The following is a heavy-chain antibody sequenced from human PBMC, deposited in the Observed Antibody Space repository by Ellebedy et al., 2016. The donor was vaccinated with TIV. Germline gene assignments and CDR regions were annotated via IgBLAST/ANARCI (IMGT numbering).Heavy chain of an antibody. CDR2: IYYSGYT. D-gene: IGHD1-1*01. J-gene: IGHJ6*02. CDR3: ARDHTYPDSTGTRYYYYGMDV. CDR1: GGSISTYY. Sequence: MPGGSLRLSCTVSGGSISTYYWSWIRQPPGQGLEWIGYIYYSGYTEYNPSLKSRVTISLDTSKDQFSLRLSSVTAADTAVYYCARDHTYPDSTGTRYYYYGMDVWGQGTTVTVSS. V-gene: IGHV4-59*12.